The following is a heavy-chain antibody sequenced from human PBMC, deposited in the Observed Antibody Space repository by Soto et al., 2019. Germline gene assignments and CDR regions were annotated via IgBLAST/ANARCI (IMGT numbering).Heavy chain of an antibody. CDR3: ARQYYYYYYRDF. Sequence: QVPLVQSGAEVKKPGASVKVSCQASGYTFTSYDINWVRQATGQGLEWMGWMNPNSGNTGYAQKFQGRVTMTRNTSISTAYMELSSLRAEDTAVDYCARQYYYYYYRDFWGKGTTVTVSS. CDR2: MNPNSGNT. V-gene: IGHV1-8*01. J-gene: IGHJ6*03. CDR1: GYTFTSYD.